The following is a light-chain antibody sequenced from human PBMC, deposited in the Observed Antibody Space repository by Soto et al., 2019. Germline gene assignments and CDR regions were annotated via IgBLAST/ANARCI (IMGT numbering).Light chain of an antibody. V-gene: IGKV3-20*01. Sequence: EIVLTQSPGTLSLSPGERATLSCRASQSVSSSYLAWYQQKPGQAPRLLIYGASSRATGIPDRFSGSGSGTDFPLTNSRLEPEDVAVYYCQQYGSSSLTFGGGTKVELK. CDR1: QSVSSSY. CDR2: GAS. CDR3: QQYGSSSLT. J-gene: IGKJ4*01.